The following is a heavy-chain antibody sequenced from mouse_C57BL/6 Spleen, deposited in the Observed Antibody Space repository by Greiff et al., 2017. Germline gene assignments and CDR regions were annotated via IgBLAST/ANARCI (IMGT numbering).Heavy chain of an antibody. CDR3: ARRLTGTGAMDY. CDR2: ISNLAYSI. D-gene: IGHD4-1*01. V-gene: IGHV5-15*04. CDR1: GFTFSDYG. J-gene: IGHJ4*01. Sequence: DVQLVESGGGLVQPGGSLKLSCAASGFTFSDYGMAWVRQAPRKGPEWVAFISNLAYSIYYADTVTGRFTISRENAKNTLYLEMSSLRSEDTAMYYCARRLTGTGAMDYWGQGTSVTVSS.